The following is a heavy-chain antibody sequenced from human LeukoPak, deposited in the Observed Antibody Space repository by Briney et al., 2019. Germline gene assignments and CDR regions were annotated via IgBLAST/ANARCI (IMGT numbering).Heavy chain of an antibody. Sequence: ASVKVSCKASGYTFTGYYMHWVRQAPGQGLEWMGWINPNSGGTSYAQKFQGRVTMTRDTSTSTVYMELSSLRSEDTAVYYCARGNRWNYKVHDYWGQGTLVTVSS. CDR2: INPNSGGT. CDR1: GYTFTGYY. CDR3: ARGNRWNYKVHDY. V-gene: IGHV1-2*02. D-gene: IGHD1-7*01. J-gene: IGHJ4*02.